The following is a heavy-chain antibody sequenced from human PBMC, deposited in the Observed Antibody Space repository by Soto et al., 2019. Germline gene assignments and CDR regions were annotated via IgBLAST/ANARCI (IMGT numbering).Heavy chain of an antibody. V-gene: IGHV1-2*04. CDR2: INPNSGGT. CDR3: ARDEAAAGIKADY. Sequence: ASVNVSCKASEYTLTGYYMHWVRQAPGQGLEWMGWINPNSGGTNYAQKFQGWVTMTRDTSISTAYMELSRLRSDDTAVYYCARDEAAAGIKADYWGQGTLVTVSS. CDR1: EYTLTGYY. J-gene: IGHJ4*02. D-gene: IGHD6-13*01.